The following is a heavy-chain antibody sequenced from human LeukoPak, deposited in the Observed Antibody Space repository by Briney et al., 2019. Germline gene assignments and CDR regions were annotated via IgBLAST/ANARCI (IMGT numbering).Heavy chain of an antibody. J-gene: IGHJ4*02. Sequence: ASVKVSCKASGYTFTSYYMHWVRQAPAQGLEWMGIINPSGGSTSYAQKFQGRVTMTRDTSTSTVYMELSSLRSEDTAVYYCARDKSGSGYYPVWYFDYWGQGTLVTVSS. CDR3: ARDKSGSGYYPVWYFDY. D-gene: IGHD3-22*01. CDR1: GYTFTSYY. V-gene: IGHV1-46*01. CDR2: INPSGGST.